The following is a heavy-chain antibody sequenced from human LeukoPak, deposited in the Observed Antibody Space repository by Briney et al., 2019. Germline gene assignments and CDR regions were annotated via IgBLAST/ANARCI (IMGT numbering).Heavy chain of an antibody. CDR3: AKDINPRGYDYVWGSYRD. Sequence: GGSLRLSCAASGFTSDDYAMHWVRQAPGKGLEWVSGISWNSGSIGYADSVKGRFTISRDNAKNSLYLQMNSLRAEDTALYYCAKDINPRGYDYVWGSYRDWGQGTLVTVSS. D-gene: IGHD3-16*02. V-gene: IGHV3-9*02. J-gene: IGHJ4*02. CDR2: ISWNSGSI. CDR1: GFTSDDYA.